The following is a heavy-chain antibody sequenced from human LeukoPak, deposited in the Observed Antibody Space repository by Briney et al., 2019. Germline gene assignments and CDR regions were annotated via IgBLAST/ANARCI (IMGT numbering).Heavy chain of an antibody. J-gene: IGHJ4*02. CDR2: ISYDGSNK. V-gene: IGHV3-30*18. Sequence: GGSLRLSCAASGFTFSSYGMHWVRQAPGKGLEWGAVISYDGSNKYYADSVKGRFTISRDNSKNTLYLQMNSLRAEDTAVYYCAKDSNYYDSSGEFDYWGQGTLVTVSS. CDR1: GFTFSSYG. CDR3: AKDSNYYDSSGEFDY. D-gene: IGHD3-22*01.